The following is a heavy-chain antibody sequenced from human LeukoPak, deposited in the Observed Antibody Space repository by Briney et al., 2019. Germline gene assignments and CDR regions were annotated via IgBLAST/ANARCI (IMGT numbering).Heavy chain of an antibody. D-gene: IGHD3-22*01. CDR3: ASEGNYDSSGYYRYNYYYMDV. CDR2: FIPAFGTA. J-gene: IGHJ6*03. CDR1: GGTFSSYS. V-gene: IGHV1-69*05. Sequence: SVKVSCKGSGGTFSSYSISWVRQAPGQGLEWMGGFIPAFGTAHYAQKFQGRVTFTTDEYTHTAYLELRRLRSEETAVYYCASEGNYDSSGYYRYNYYYMDVWGKGTPVTVSS.